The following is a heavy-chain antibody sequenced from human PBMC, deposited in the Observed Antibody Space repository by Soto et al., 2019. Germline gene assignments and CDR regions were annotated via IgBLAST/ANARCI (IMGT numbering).Heavy chain of an antibody. CDR3: ARDRSTIFGVVISWPQFDY. D-gene: IGHD3-3*01. Sequence: VKVSCKASGYTFTSYYMHWVRQAPGQGLEWMGIINPSGGSTSYAQKFQGRVTMTRDTSTSTVYMELSSLRSEDTAVYYCARDRSTIFGVVISWPQFDYWGQGTLVTVSS. J-gene: IGHJ4*02. V-gene: IGHV1-46*01. CDR2: INPSGGST. CDR1: GYTFTSYY.